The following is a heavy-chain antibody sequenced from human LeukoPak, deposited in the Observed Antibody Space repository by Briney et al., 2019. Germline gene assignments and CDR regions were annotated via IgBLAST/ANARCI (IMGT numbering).Heavy chain of an antibody. V-gene: IGHV1-69*05. J-gene: IGHJ4*02. Sequence: ASVKVSCKASGGTFSSYAISWVRQAPGQGLEWMGGIIPIFGTANYAQKFQGRVTITTDESTSTAYMELSSLRSEDTAVYYCARGGGYSGYEGYWGQGTLVTVSS. CDR2: IIPIFGTA. CDR3: ARGGGYSGYEGY. CDR1: GGTFSSYA. D-gene: IGHD5-12*01.